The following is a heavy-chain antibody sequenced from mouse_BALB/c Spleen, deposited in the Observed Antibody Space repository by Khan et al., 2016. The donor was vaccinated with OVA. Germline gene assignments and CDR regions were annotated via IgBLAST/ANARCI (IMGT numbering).Heavy chain of an antibody. CDR2: INPNNGDT. V-gene: IGHV1-18*01. Sequence: VQLQQPGPDLVKPGASMKISCKASGYSFTDYIMNWVRQSHGQNLEWIGLINPNNGDTTYNQTFKDKATLTVDKSSTTAYLELLLLTSEASAVFYCASSGYGAFSYWSLRTRVPISA. CDR1: GYSFTDYI. D-gene: IGHD1-1*02. J-gene: IGHJ3*01. CDR3: ASSGYGAFSY.